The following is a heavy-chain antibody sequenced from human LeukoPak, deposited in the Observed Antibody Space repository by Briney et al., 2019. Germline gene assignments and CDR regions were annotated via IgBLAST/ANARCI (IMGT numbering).Heavy chain of an antibody. V-gene: IGHV5-51*01. CDR1: GYSFTSYW. Sequence: GDSLKISCKGSGYSFTSYWIGWVRQMPGKGLELMGIIYPGHSDIRYSPSFQGQITTSADKSITSAYLQWSSLKASDTAMYYCARQPPQYSGNHWSFDYWGQGTLVTVSS. J-gene: IGHJ4*02. CDR2: IYPGHSDI. D-gene: IGHD1-26*01. CDR3: ARQPPQYSGNHWSFDY.